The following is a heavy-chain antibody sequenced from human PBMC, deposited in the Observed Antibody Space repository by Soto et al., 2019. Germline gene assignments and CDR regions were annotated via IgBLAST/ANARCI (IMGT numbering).Heavy chain of an antibody. CDR2: IWYDGSNK. CDR3: ARVSAAAGTGAFDI. J-gene: IGHJ3*02. CDR1: GFTFSSYG. Sequence: QVQLVESGGGVVQPGRSLRLSCAASGFTFSSYGMHWVRQAPGKGLEWVAVIWYDGSNKYYADSVKGRFTISRDNSKNTLYLQMKSLRAEDTAVYYCARVSAAAGTGAFDIWGQGTMVTVSS. D-gene: IGHD6-13*01. V-gene: IGHV3-33*01.